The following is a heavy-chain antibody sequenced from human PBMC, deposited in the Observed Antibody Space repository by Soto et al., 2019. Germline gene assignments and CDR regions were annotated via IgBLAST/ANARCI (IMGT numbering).Heavy chain of an antibody. V-gene: IGHV1-2*02. J-gene: IGHJ4*02. Sequence: ASGKVSCKPSGYTFTDYYMHWVRQAPGQGLEWMGWINPSTGGTKYAEKFQGRATMTRDTSISTAFLELSSLTSDDTAVYYCARKIRDYFFDYWGQGTQVTVSS. CDR2: INPSTGGT. D-gene: IGHD2-21*02. CDR1: GYTFTDYY. CDR3: ARKIRDYFFDY.